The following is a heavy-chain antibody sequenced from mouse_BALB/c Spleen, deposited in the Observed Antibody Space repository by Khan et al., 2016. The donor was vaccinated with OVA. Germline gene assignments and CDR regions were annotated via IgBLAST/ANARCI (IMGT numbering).Heavy chain of an antibody. D-gene: IGHD2-3*01. J-gene: IGHJ4*01. V-gene: IGHV1S29*02. CDR3: ARGDGYYAMDY. Sequence: EVQLVESGPELVKPGASVKISCKASGYTFTDYNMHWVKQSHGKSLEWIGYIYPYNGGTGYNQKFKSKATLTIDNSSSTAYMELRSLTSEDSAVYYGARGDGYYAMDYWGQGTSVTVSS. CDR2: IYPYNGGT. CDR1: GYTFTDYN.